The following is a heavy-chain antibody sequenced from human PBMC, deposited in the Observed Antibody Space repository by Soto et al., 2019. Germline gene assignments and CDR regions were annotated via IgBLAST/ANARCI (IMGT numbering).Heavy chain of an antibody. CDR3: ARSHYYGSGAYTPGDN. J-gene: IGHJ4*02. CDR2: INASGGSA. CDR1: GYTFTSYY. D-gene: IGHD3-10*01. Sequence: QVQLVQSGAEVKKPGASVKVSCKASGYTFTSYYMHWVRQAPGQGLDWMGMINASGGSASYTQKFQGRVTMTRDTSTNTIYMELSSLRSDDTAVYYCARSHYYGSGAYTPGDNLGQGTLVIVSS. V-gene: IGHV1-46*03.